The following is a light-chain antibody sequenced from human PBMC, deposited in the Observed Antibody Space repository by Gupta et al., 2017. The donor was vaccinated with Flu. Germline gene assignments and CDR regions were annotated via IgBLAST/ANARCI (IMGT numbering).Light chain of an antibody. CDR1: RSCVVGNNY. V-gene: IGLV2-8*01. J-gene: IGLJ3*02. CDR3: SSYAGSNNFVV. CDR2: EDR. Sequence: VTISFTETRSCVVGNNYDSGYQQHPDKAPKRMMYEDRKRPSGLPDRFSGYKSGNAAALTASGLQAEDEADYYCSSYAGSNNFVVFGGGTKLTV.